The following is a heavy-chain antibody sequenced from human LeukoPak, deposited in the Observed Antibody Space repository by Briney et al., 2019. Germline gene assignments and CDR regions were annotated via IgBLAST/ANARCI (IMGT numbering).Heavy chain of an antibody. J-gene: IGHJ6*03. CDR3: ARDREVGATTSSDVSYYYYYMDV. CDR2: ISAYNGNT. D-gene: IGHD1-26*01. Sequence: APVKVSCKASGYTFTSYGISWVRQAPGQGLEWMGWISAYNGNTNYAQKLQGRVTMTTDTSTSTAYMELRSLRSDDTAVYYCARDREVGATTSSDVSYYYYYMDVWGKGTTVNVSS. V-gene: IGHV1-18*01. CDR1: GYTFTSYG.